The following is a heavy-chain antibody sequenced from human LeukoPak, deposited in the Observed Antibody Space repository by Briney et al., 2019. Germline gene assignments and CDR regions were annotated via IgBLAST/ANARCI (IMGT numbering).Heavy chain of an antibody. D-gene: IGHD6-19*01. Sequence: GGSLRLSCAASGFSVSSNYMNWVRQAPGEGLEWVSAIYTGGTTYYADSVKGRFTISRDNSKNTLCLQMNSLRAEDTAVYYCARDKLGSGYSSDFDYWGQGTLVTVSS. V-gene: IGHV3-66*02. CDR2: IYTGGTT. CDR3: ARDKLGSGYSSDFDY. J-gene: IGHJ4*02. CDR1: GFSVSSNY.